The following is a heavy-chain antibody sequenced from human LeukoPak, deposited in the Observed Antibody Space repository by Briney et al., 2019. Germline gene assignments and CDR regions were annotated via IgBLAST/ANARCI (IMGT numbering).Heavy chain of an antibody. D-gene: IGHD2-15*01. CDR2: INPNSGVT. J-gene: IGHJ6*02. CDR1: GYTFTGYY. Sequence: GASVKVSCKASGYTFTGYYMHWVRQAPGQGLEWMGWINPNSGVTNYAPKFQGRVTMTRDTSISTAYMELSRLRSDDTAVYYCARDRRYCSGKSCQDWIYYGMDVWGQGTTVTVSS. CDR3: ARDRRYCSGKSCQDWIYYGMDV. V-gene: IGHV1-2*02.